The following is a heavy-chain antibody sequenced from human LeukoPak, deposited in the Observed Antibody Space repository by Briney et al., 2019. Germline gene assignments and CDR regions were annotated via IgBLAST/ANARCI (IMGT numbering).Heavy chain of an antibody. CDR1: GFTFSSYG. CDR3: TTDPIAAARGQNWFDP. CDR2: IRYDGSNK. D-gene: IGHD6-13*01. J-gene: IGHJ5*02. V-gene: IGHV3-30*02. Sequence: GGSLRLSCAASGFTFSSYGMHWVRQAPGKGLEWVAFIRYDGSNKYYADSVKGRFTISRDNSKNTLYLQMNSLKTEDTAVYYCTTDPIAAARGQNWFDPWGQGTLVTVSS.